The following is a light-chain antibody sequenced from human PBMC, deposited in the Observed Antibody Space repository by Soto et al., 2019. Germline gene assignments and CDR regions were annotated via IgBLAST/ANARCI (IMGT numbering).Light chain of an antibody. V-gene: IGKV1-17*03. CDR3: LKHNSYPQT. J-gene: IGKJ1*01. CDR2: AAS. Sequence: DIQMTQSPSAMSASVGDRVTITCRASQGISNYLAWFQQKPGKVPRRLIYAASSLQREVTSRFSGSGSGTLFTLTIGSLQPEDFATYYCLKHNSYPQTFGQGTKVEIK. CDR1: QGISNY.